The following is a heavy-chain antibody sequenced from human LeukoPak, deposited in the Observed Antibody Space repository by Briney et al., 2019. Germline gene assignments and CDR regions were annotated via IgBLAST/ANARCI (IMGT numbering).Heavy chain of an antibody. D-gene: IGHD5-12*01. CDR2: ISYDGSNK. CDR1: GFTFSSYG. CDR3: AKDQGYGIDY. Sequence: GRSLRLSCSASGFTFSSYGMHWVRQAPGKGLEWVAVISYDGSNKYYADSVKGRFTISRDNSKNTLYLQMNSLRAEDTAVYYCAKDQGYGIDYWGQGTLVTVSS. J-gene: IGHJ4*02. V-gene: IGHV3-30*18.